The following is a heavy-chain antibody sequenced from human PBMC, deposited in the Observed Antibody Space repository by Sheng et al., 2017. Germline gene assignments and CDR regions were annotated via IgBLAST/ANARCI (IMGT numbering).Heavy chain of an antibody. CDR2: INHSGST. CDR1: GGSFSGYY. J-gene: IGHJ6*02. V-gene: IGHV4-34*01. D-gene: IGHD2-2*01. CDR3: ARGRGVVPAAKLLKPNYYYGMDV. Sequence: QVQLQQWGAGLLKPSETLSLTCAVYGGSFSGYYWSWIRQPPGKGLEWIGEINHSGSTNYNPSLKSRVTISVDTSKNQFSLKLSSVTAADTAVYYCARGRGVVPAAKLLKPNYYYGMDVWGQGTTVTVSS.